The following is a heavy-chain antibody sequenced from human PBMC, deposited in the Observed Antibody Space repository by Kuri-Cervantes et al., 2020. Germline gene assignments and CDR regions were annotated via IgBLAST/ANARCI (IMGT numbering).Heavy chain of an antibody. CDR2: ISGSGGST. J-gene: IGHJ3*02. D-gene: IGHD5-12*01. V-gene: IGHV3-23*01. Sequence: GGSLRLSCAASGFTFRSYAMSWVRQAQGKGLERVSAISGSGGSTYYADSVRGRFTISRDNSKNTLYLQMNSLRAEDTAVYYCASDAVVATPGAFDIWGQGTMVTVSS. CDR3: ASDAVVATPGAFDI. CDR1: GFTFRSYA.